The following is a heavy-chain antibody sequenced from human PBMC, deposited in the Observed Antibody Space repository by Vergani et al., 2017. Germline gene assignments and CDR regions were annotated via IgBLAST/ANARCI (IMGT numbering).Heavy chain of an antibody. CDR1: GYTFTSYD. V-gene: IGHV1-8*01. J-gene: IGHJ4*02. CDR2: MNPNSGNT. Sequence: QVQLVQSGAEVKKPGASVKVSCKASGYTFTSYDINWVRQATGQGLEWMGWMNPNSGNTGYVQKFQGRVTMTRNTSISTAYMELTSVRSEDTAVYYCAAGIAVAGRFFMGYWGQGTLVTVSS. D-gene: IGHD6-19*01. CDR3: AAGIAVAGRFFMGY.